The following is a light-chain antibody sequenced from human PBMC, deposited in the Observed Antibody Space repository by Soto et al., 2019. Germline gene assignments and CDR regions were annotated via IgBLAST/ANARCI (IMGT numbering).Light chain of an antibody. CDR2: DAS. V-gene: IGKV3-11*01. Sequence: EIVLTQSPSTLSLSPGERATLSCRASQNVGGYLAWYQQKPGQAPRLLISDASNGAAGIPARFSGIGSGTDFTLTISSLEPEDFAVYYCQQRNSWPLTFGGGTKVDIK. CDR3: QQRNSWPLT. CDR1: QNVGGY. J-gene: IGKJ4*01.